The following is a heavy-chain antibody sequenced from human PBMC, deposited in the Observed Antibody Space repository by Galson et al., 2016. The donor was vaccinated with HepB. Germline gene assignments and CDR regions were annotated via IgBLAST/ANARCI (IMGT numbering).Heavy chain of an antibody. CDR2: INPSAGTR. CDR3: ARRVVAATKNWFDP. V-gene: IGHV1-46*01. J-gene: IGHJ5*02. D-gene: IGHD2-15*01. Sequence: SVKVSCKASGCAFANYYIHWVRQAPGQGLEWVGMINPSAGTRNYAQKFQGRVTMTRDTSTSTVYMELNRLKSEDTAVYFCARRVVAATKNWFDPWGQGTLVTVSS. CDR1: GCAFANYY.